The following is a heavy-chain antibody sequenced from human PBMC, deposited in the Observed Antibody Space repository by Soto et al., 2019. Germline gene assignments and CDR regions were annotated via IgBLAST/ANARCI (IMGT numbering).Heavy chain of an antibody. CDR3: AKGRSENYDFWSGYLGYMDV. D-gene: IGHD3-3*01. CDR1: GFTFSSFS. V-gene: IGHV3-48*04. CDR2: ISSGSDTR. Sequence: PGGSLRLSCAASGFTFSSFSMNWVRQAPGKGLEWVSYISSGSDTRFYADSVKGRFTISRDSAKNSLFLQMNSLRAEDTAVYYCAKGRSENYDFWSGYLGYMDVWGKGTTVTVSS. J-gene: IGHJ6*03.